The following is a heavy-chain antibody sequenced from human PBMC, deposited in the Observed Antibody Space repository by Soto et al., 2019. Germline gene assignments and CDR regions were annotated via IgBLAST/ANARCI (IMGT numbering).Heavy chain of an antibody. J-gene: IGHJ3*01. D-gene: IGHD4-17*01. CDR1: GFTFNNYA. CDR2: ISVSGGST. CDR3: AKARLRAWYGAFDV. Sequence: GGSLRLSCAASGFTFNNYAMTWVRQAPGKGLEWVSTISVSGGSTYYADSVKGRFTISRDSSKNTLYLQMSSLRSEDTAVYYCAKARLRAWYGAFDVWGQGTMVTVSS. V-gene: IGHV3-23*01.